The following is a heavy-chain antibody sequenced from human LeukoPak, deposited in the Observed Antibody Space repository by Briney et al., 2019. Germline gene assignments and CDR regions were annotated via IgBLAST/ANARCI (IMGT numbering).Heavy chain of an antibody. CDR1: GFTFSSYW. CDR2: IKQDGSEK. CDR3: ARDSGTGPDAFDI. V-gene: IGHV3-7*01. J-gene: IGHJ3*02. D-gene: IGHD1/OR15-1a*01. Sequence: GGSLRLSCAASGFTFSSYWMSWVRQAPGKGLEWVANIKQDGSEKYYVDSVKGRFTISRDNAKNSLYLQMNSLRAEDTAVYYSARDSGTGPDAFDIWGQGTMVTVSS.